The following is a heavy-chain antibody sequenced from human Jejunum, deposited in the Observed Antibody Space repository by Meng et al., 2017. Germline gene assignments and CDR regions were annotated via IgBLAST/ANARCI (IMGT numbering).Heavy chain of an antibody. CDR3: ARDHWGSLDY. Sequence: VQVQESGPGLVRPSETLSLICAGSGGSVSRSGYQWGWIRQPPGKGLEWIGYASTNYNPSLKSRVTISVDTSKNQFSLKLTSVTAADTAVYYCARDHWGSLDYWGQGVLVTVSS. CDR1: GGSVSRSGYQ. CDR2: AST. D-gene: IGHD7-27*01. J-gene: IGHJ4*02. V-gene: IGHV4-61*08.